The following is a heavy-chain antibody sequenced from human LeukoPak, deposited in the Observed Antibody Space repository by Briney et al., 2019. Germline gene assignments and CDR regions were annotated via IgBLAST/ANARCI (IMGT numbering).Heavy chain of an antibody. J-gene: IGHJ4*02. CDR3: AKVIVPDSSSWTNFDH. V-gene: IGHV3-23*01. CDR2: ISGSGGST. Sequence: PGGSLRLSCAASGFTFSSYAMSWVRQAPGKGLEWVSAISGSGGSTYYADSVKGRFTISRDNSKNTLYLQMNSLRAEDTAVYYCAKVIVPDSSSWTNFDHWGQGTLVTVSS. CDR1: GFTFSSYA. D-gene: IGHD6-13*01.